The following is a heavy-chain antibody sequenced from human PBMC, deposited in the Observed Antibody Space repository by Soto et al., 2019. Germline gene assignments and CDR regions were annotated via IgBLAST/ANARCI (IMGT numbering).Heavy chain of an antibody. V-gene: IGHV3-11*01. CDR3: ARETTACFDY. CDR1: GFTFSDHY. CDR2: ISSSGSTI. Sequence: PGGSLRLSCAASGFTFSDHYMTWIRQAPGKGPEWVSHISSSGSTIYYADSVKGRFTISRDNAKNSLYLQMNSLRAEDTALYYCARETTACFDYWGQGTLVTV. J-gene: IGHJ4*02. D-gene: IGHD4-17*01.